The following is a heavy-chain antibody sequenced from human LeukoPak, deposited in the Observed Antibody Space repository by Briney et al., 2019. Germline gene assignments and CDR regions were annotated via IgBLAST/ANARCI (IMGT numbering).Heavy chain of an antibody. J-gene: IGHJ4*02. V-gene: IGHV3-74*01. CDR1: GFTFSSYW. D-gene: IGHD5-18*01. CDR3: ARVGYNYGYDY. CDR2: INTDGSGI. Sequence: PGGSLRLSCAASGFTFSSYWMHWVRQTPGKGLVWVSRINTDGSGITYADSVKGRFTISRDNANNTLYLQMNSLRAEDTAVYYCARVGYNYGYDYWGQGTLVTVSS.